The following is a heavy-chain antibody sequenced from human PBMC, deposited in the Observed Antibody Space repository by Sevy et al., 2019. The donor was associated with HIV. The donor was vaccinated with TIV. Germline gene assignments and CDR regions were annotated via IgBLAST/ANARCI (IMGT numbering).Heavy chain of an antibody. J-gene: IGHJ3*02. CDR3: ANNCGWRPNDAFDT. CDR2: INQVGSEK. D-gene: IGHD1-20*01. V-gene: IGHV3-7*01. CDR1: GFSFTSYW. Sequence: GGSLRLSCAASGFSFTSYWMSWVRQTPEKGLEWVANINQVGSEKNYVDSVKGRFTISRDNAKNSVYLQMNSLRAEDTAVYYCANNCGWRPNDAFDTWGLGTMVTVSS.